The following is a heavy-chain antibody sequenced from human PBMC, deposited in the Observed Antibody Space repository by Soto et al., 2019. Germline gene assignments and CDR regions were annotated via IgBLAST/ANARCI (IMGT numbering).Heavy chain of an antibody. V-gene: IGHV3-30-3*01. Sequence: GGSLRLSCAASGFTCSSYAMHWVRQAPGKGLEWVAVISYDGSNKYYADSVKGRFTISRDNSKSTLYLQMNSLRAEDTAVYYCARGNVVPAANYYYYGMDVWGQGTTVTVSS. CDR1: GFTCSSYA. D-gene: IGHD2-2*01. CDR3: ARGNVVPAANYYYYGMDV. CDR2: ISYDGSNK. J-gene: IGHJ6*02.